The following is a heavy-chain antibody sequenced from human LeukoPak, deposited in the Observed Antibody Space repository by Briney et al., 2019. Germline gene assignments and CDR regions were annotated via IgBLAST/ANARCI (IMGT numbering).Heavy chain of an antibody. CDR3: ARDNVRRDYGSGSYYWFDP. CDR1: GYTFTSYY. V-gene: IGHV1-46*01. CDR2: INPSGGST. J-gene: IGHJ5*02. Sequence: ASVKVSCKASGYTFTSYYMHWVRQAPGQGLEWMGIINPSGGSTSYAQKFQGRVTMTRDTSTSTVYMELSSLRSEDTAVYYCARDNVRRDYGSGSYYWFDPWGQGTLVTVSS. D-gene: IGHD3-10*01.